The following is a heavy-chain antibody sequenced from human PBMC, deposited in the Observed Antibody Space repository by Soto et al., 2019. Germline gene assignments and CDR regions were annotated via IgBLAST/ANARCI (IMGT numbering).Heavy chain of an antibody. CDR3: ARVRYYYESSGYPGVDP. CDR2: INAYNGNT. Sequence: ASVKVSCKASGYTFTSYGISWVRQAPGQGLEWMGWINAYNGNTNYAQKLQGRVTMTTDTSTSTAYMELRSLRSDDTAVYYCARVRYYYESSGYPGVDPWGQGTLVTVSS. D-gene: IGHD3-22*01. J-gene: IGHJ5*02. V-gene: IGHV1-18*04. CDR1: GYTFTSYG.